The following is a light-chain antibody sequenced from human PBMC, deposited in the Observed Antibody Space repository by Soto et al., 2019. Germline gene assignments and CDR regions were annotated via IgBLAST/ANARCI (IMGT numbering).Light chain of an antibody. V-gene: IGLV2-18*02. Sequence: QSVLTQPPSVSGSPGQSVTISCTGTSSDVGGYNRVSWYRQPPGTAPKLMIYDVSNRPSGVPDRFSGSKSGNTATLTISGLHAEDEADYYCSSYTNSSTLGVFGGGTKVTVL. J-gene: IGLJ2*01. CDR2: DVS. CDR3: SSYTNSSTLGV. CDR1: SSDVGGYNR.